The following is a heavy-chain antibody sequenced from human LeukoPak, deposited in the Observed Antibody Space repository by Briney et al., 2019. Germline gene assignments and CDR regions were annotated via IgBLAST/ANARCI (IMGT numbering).Heavy chain of an antibody. D-gene: IGHD4-17*01. J-gene: IGHJ1*01. CDR3: AKDDYGDYWYFQH. Sequence: PGGSLRLACAASGFTGISYAISWGRQAPGKGLEWVSAISGSGGSTYYADSVKGRFTISRDNSKNTLYLQMSRLRAEDTAVYYCAKDDYGDYWYFQHWGQGTLVTVSS. V-gene: IGHV3-23*01. CDR1: GFTGISYA. CDR2: ISGSGGST.